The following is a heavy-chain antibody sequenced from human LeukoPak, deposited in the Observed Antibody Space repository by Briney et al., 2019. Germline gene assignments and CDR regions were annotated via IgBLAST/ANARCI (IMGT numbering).Heavy chain of an antibody. CDR1: GFTFSSYA. Sequence: GGSLRLSCAASGFTFSSYAMTWVRQSPGKGLEWVSAISGGGGSTYYAYYTDSVKGRFTVSRDNSKNTLYLQMNSLRGEDTAVYYCAKFYDILTGYFDYRGQGTLVTVSS. CDR3: AKFYDILTGYFDY. CDR2: ISGGGGST. V-gene: IGHV3-23*01. J-gene: IGHJ4*02. D-gene: IGHD3-9*01.